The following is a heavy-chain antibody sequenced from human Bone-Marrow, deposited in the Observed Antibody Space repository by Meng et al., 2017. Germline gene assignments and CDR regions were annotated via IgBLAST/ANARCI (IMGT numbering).Heavy chain of an antibody. D-gene: IGHD6-19*01. CDR3: ARKRAVVEDFDC. V-gene: IGHV3-23*01. J-gene: IGHJ4*02. CDR2: ITSSGSTT. Sequence: EVQLLESGGGLVQPGGSLSLSCAASRFTLGTYVMSWVRQAPGKGLEWVSTITSSGSTTYYADSVKGRFTVSRDLSKNTLYLHLTSLRAEDTAVYYCARKRAVVEDFDCWGQGTLVTVSS. CDR1: RFTLGTYV.